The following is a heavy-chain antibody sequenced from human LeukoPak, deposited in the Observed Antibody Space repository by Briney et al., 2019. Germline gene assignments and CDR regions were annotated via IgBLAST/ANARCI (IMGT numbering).Heavy chain of an antibody. V-gene: IGHV3-21*01. CDR3: ARDSYWLGGTIGAFDI. CDR1: GFSFSTST. CDR2: MSSSGSSI. D-gene: IGHD3-10*01. Sequence: GGSLRLSCAASGFSFSTSTMNWVRQAPGRGLEWVSSMSSSGSSIYYADSVKGRFTISRDNAKTSLYLQISSLRAEDTAVYYCARDSYWLGGTIGAFDIWGQGTMVTVSS. J-gene: IGHJ3*02.